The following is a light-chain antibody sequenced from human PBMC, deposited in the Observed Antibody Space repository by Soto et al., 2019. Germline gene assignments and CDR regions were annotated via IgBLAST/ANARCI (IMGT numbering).Light chain of an antibody. CDR1: ISNIGSNY. J-gene: IGLJ2*01. CDR2: QNN. Sequence: QSVLTQPPSLSAAPGQKVTISCSGRISNIGSNYVSWYQQLPGTAPKLLIYQNNRRRLGIPDRLSGSKSGTSATLTITGLQTGDEAAYYCGTWDNTLSGAVFGGGTKLTVL. V-gene: IGLV1-51*02. CDR3: GTWDNTLSGAV.